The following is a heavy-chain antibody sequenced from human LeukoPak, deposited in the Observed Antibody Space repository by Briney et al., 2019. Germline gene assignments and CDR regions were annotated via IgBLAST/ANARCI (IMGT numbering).Heavy chain of an antibody. V-gene: IGHV3-23*01. D-gene: IGHD6-19*01. CDR2: ISGSGGST. CDR3: AKDHRYSSGWQHY. Sequence: GGSLRLSCAASGFTFSSYVMGWVRQAPGKGLEWVSTISGSGGSTYYADSVKGRFTISRDNSKNTLYLQMNSLRAEDTAVYYCAKDHRYSSGWQHYWGQGTLVTVSS. CDR1: GFTFSSYV. J-gene: IGHJ4*02.